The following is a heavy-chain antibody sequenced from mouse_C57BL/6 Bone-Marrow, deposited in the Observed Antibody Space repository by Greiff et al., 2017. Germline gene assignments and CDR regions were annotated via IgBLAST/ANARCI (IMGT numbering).Heavy chain of an antibody. Sequence: QVQLQQPGAELVRPGTSVKLSCKASGYTFTSYWMHWVKQRPGQGLEWIGVIDPSDSYTNYNQKFKGKATLTVDTSSSAAYMRLSSLTSEDSAVYCCARNYYGSSWNGYFDVWGTGTTVTASS. V-gene: IGHV1-59*01. J-gene: IGHJ1*03. D-gene: IGHD1-1*01. CDR1: GYTFTSYW. CDR2: IDPSDSYT. CDR3: ARNYYGSSWNGYFDV.